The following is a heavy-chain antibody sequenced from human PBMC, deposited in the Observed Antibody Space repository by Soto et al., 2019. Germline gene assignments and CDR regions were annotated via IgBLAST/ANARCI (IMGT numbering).Heavy chain of an antibody. J-gene: IGHJ6*02. CDR2: IIPIFGTA. V-gene: IGHV1-69*06. Sequence: SVKVSCKASGGTFSSYAISWLRQAPGQGLEWMGGIIPIFGTANYAQKFQGRVTITADKSTSTAYMELSSLRSEDTAVYYCARGRAAAGPNYYYYYGMDVWGQGTTVTVSS. CDR3: ARGRAAAGPNYYYYYGMDV. CDR1: GGTFSSYA. D-gene: IGHD6-13*01.